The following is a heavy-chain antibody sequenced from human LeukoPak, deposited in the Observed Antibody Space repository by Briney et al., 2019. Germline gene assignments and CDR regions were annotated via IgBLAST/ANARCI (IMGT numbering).Heavy chain of an antibody. CDR2: INHSGST. D-gene: IGHD5-12*01. CDR3: ARRGWLRLPVCFDY. Sequence: SETLSLTCAVYGGSFSGYYWSWIRQPPGKGLEWIGEINHSGSTNYNPSLKSRVTISVDTSKNQFSLKLCSVTAADTAVYYCARRGWLRLPVCFDYWGQGTLVTVSS. CDR1: GGSFSGYY. J-gene: IGHJ4*02. V-gene: IGHV4-34*01.